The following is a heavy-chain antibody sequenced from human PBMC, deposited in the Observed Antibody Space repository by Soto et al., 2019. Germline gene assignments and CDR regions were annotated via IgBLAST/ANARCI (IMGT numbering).Heavy chain of an antibody. CDR1: GGTFSSYT. CDR3: ARGNNWNI. D-gene: IGHD1-20*01. CDR2: IIPILGIA. V-gene: IGHV1-69*02. J-gene: IGHJ3*02. Sequence: QVQLVQSGAEVKKPGSSVKVSCKASGGTFSSYTISWVRQAPGQGLEWMGRIIPILGIANYAQKFQGRVTITADKSTSTAYMELSSLRSKDTAVDYCARGNNWNIWGQGTMVTVSS.